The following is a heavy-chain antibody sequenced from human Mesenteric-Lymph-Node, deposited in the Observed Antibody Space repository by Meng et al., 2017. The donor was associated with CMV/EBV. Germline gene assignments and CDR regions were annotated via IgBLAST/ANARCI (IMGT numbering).Heavy chain of an antibody. Sequence: SCKASGYTFNRYAMHWVRQAPGERLEWMGWINAANGNTRYSQKFQGRVTITGDTSASTGPIELSSLTSEDTAVYYCARGPEWELDDYWGQGTLVTVSS. V-gene: IGHV1-3*01. CDR1: GYTFNRYA. CDR3: ARGPEWELDDY. D-gene: IGHD1-26*01. J-gene: IGHJ4*02. CDR2: INAANGNT.